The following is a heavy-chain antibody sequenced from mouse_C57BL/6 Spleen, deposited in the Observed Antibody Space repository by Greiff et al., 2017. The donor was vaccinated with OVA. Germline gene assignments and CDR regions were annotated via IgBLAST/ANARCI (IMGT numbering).Heavy chain of an antibody. CDR1: GYTFTDYY. CDR3: ARSRIYYGNYEDAMDY. J-gene: IGHJ4*01. CDR2: IFPGSGST. D-gene: IGHD2-1*01. V-gene: IGHV1-75*01. Sequence: VKLMESGPELVKPGASVKISCKASGYTFTDYYINWVKQRPGQGLEWIGWIFPGSGSTYYNEKFKGKATLTVDKSSSTAYMLLSSLTSEDSAVYFCARSRIYYGNYEDAMDYWGQGTSVTVSS.